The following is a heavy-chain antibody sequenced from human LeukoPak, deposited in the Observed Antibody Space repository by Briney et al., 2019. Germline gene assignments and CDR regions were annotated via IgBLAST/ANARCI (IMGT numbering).Heavy chain of an antibody. D-gene: IGHD3-10*01. J-gene: IGHJ6*03. Sequence: PSETLSLTCTVSGGSISRYSWSWIRQSPGKGLEWIGFFYHTGSASYNPSLQSRVSISVDKSKNQFFLKVTSVTAADTAVYYCARCGLLWFGESDYYMDVWGQGTTVTISS. CDR3: ARCGLLWFGESDYYMDV. V-gene: IGHV4-59*01. CDR2: FYHTGSA. CDR1: GGSISRYS.